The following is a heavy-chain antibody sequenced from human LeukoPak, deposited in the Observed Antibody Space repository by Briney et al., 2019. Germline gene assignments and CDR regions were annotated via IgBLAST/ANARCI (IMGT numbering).Heavy chain of an antibody. V-gene: IGHV3-30*02. J-gene: IGHJ4*02. CDR2: VRYGGNIK. CDR3: TRDLGTEYNIFDY. CDR1: EFTFSAYA. D-gene: IGHD3-9*01. Sequence: PGGSLRLSCAASEFTFSAYAMHWLRQAPGRGLEGVAFVRYGGNIKYYADSVKGRFTISRDNSKNTLYLEMNSLRPEDTAVYYCTRDLGTEYNIFDYWGQGTLVTVSS.